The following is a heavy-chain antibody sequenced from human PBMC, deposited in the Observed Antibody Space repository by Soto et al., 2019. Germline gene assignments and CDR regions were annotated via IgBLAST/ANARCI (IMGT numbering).Heavy chain of an antibody. CDR3: ARGTYLVPFDY. Sequence: ASVKVSCKASRYTFTSYDINWVRQATGQGLVLMGWMNPTSVNTGYAQKFQGRVTMTRNTSISTAYMELSSLRSEDTAVYYCARGTYLVPFDYWGQGTLVTVSS. CDR1: RYTFTSYD. J-gene: IGHJ4*02. CDR2: MNPTSVNT. D-gene: IGHD2-2*01. V-gene: IGHV1-8*01.